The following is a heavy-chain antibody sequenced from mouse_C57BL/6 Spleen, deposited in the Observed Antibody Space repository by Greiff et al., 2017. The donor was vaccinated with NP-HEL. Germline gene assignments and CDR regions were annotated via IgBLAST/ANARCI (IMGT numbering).Heavy chain of an antibody. V-gene: IGHV1-85*01. J-gene: IGHJ3*01. CDR3: ARRVYDYGVRAFFAY. Sequence: QVQLKQSGPELVKPGASVKLSCKASGYTFKSYDINWVKQRPGQGLEWIGWIYPRDGSTKYNEKFKGKATVTVETSASTAYMELHSLTSEDSAVYFCARRVYDYGVRAFFAYWGQGTLVTVSA. D-gene: IGHD2-4*01. CDR1: GYTFKSYD. CDR2: IYPRDGST.